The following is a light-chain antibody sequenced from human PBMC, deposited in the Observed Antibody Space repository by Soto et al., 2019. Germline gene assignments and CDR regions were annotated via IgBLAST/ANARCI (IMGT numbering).Light chain of an antibody. CDR2: DVS. CDR3: SAYTISTTYV. V-gene: IGLV2-14*01. CDR1: SSDVGGYNY. J-gene: IGLJ1*01. Sequence: QSVLTQPASVSGSPGQSITISCTGTSSDVGGYNYVSWYQQHPGKAPKLMIYDVSSRPSEVSNRFSGSKSGNTASLTISGLQTDDVADYYCSAYTISTTYVFGAGTKVTVL.